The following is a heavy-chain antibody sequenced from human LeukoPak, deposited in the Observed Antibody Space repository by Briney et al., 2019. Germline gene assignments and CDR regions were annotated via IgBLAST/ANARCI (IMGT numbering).Heavy chain of an antibody. D-gene: IGHD3-9*01. CDR2: MNPNSGNT. Sequence: ASVKVSCKASGYTFTSYDINWVRQATGQGLEWMGWMNPNSGNTGYAQKFQGRVTITRNTSISTAYMGLSSLRSEDTAVYYCARGPITIFWSYYYYMDVWGKGTTVTVSS. V-gene: IGHV1-8*03. CDR3: ARGPITIFWSYYYYMDV. CDR1: GYTFTSYD. J-gene: IGHJ6*03.